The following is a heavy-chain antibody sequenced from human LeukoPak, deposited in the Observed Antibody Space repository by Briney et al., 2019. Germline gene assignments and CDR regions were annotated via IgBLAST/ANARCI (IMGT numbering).Heavy chain of an antibody. CDR2: IKPDGSEK. D-gene: IGHD6-19*01. J-gene: IGHJ4*02. V-gene: IGHV3-7*01. CDR3: ARDGGRGWDFDY. CDR1: GFTFSSYW. Sequence: PEGSLRLSCAASGFTFSSYWMSWVRLAPGKGLEWVANIKPDGSEKYYVDSVKGRFTISRDNAKNSLYLQMNSLRAEDTAVYYCARDGGRGWDFDYWGQGTLVTVSS.